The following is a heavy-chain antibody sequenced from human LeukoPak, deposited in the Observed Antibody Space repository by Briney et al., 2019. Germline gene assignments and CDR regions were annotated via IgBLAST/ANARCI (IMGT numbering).Heavy chain of an antibody. CDR3: ARTGSSSWYGVEY. J-gene: IGHJ4*02. Sequence: SETLSLTCTVSGVSISSSSYYWGWLRQPPGKGLEWIVSIYYSGSTYYNPSLKSRVTISVDTSKNQFSLSLSSVTAGDTAVYYCARTGSSSWYGVEYWGQGTLVTVSS. D-gene: IGHD6-13*01. V-gene: IGHV4-39*07. CDR1: GVSISSSSYY. CDR2: IYYSGST.